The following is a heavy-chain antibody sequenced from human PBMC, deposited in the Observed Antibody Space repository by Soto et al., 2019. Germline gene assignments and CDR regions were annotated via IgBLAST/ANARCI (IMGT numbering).Heavy chain of an antibody. Sequence: PGGSRRLSCAASGFTFSSYGMHWVRQAPGKGLEWVAVIWYDGSNKYYADSVKGRFTISRDNSKNTLYLQMNSLRAEDTAVYYCARENLLFAEYYYYYYMDVWGKGTTVTVSS. CDR3: ARENLLFAEYYYYYYMDV. V-gene: IGHV3-33*01. D-gene: IGHD2-15*01. CDR2: IWYDGSNK. CDR1: GFTFSSYG. J-gene: IGHJ6*03.